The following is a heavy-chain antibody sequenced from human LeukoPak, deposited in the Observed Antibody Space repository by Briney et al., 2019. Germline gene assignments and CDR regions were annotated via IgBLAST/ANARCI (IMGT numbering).Heavy chain of an antibody. J-gene: IGHJ4*02. Sequence: PSETLSLTCAVYGGSFSGYYWSWIRQPPGKGLEWIGEINHSGSTNYNPSLKSRVTISVDTSKNQFSLKLSSVTDADTTVYYCAASRYDYGDYVPLVYWGQGTLVTVSS. CDR2: INHSGST. V-gene: IGHV4-34*01. D-gene: IGHD4-17*01. CDR1: GGSFSGYY. CDR3: AASRYDYGDYVPLVY.